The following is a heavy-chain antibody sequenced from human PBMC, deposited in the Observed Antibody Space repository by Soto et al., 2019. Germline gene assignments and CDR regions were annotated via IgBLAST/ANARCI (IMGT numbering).Heavy chain of an antibody. V-gene: IGHV3-23*01. CDR1: GFTFSSYA. Sequence: EVQLLESGGGLVQPGGSLRLSCAASGFTFSSYAMSWVRQAPGKGLEWVSDISGSGGSTYYADSVKGRFTISSDNTKNTLVLQMNSLRAEDTAVYYCATEWSRYSIASQPYYYYYYMDVWGKGTTVTVSS. D-gene: IGHD6-13*01. CDR2: ISGSGGST. J-gene: IGHJ6*03. CDR3: ATEWSRYSIASQPYYYYYYMDV.